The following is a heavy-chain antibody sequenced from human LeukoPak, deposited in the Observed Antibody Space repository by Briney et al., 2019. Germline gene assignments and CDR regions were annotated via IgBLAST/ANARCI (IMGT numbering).Heavy chain of an antibody. J-gene: IGHJ4*02. Sequence: PSETLSLTCTVSGGSIGDYYWSWIRQPAGKGLEWIGRIYTSGSTNYNPSLKSRVTMSVDTSKNQFSLKLSSVTAADTAVYYCARDRHGMSVSDYFDYWGQGTLVTLSS. D-gene: IGHD6-19*01. V-gene: IGHV4-4*07. CDR3: ARDRHGMSVSDYFDY. CDR2: IYTSGST. CDR1: GGSIGDYY.